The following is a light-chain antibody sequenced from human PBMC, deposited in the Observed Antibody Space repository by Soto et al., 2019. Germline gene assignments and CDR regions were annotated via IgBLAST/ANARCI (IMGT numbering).Light chain of an antibody. J-gene: IGKJ2*01. CDR2: GAS. Sequence: EIVMTQSPATLSVSPGERATLSCRASQSVNSNLAWYQQKPGQAPRLLIYGASARATGFPARFSGSGSGTEFTLTISSMQPEAFAVYYCQQYLNWPYTFGQGTKVDI. V-gene: IGKV3-15*01. CDR3: QQYLNWPYT. CDR1: QSVNSN.